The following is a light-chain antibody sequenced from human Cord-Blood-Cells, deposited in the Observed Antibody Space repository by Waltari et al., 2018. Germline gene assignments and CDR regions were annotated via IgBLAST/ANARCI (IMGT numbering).Light chain of an antibody. CDR1: QSVLYSSNNKNY. Sequence: DIVMTQSPDSLAVSLGERATINCKSSQSVLYSSNNKNYLAWYQQKPGQPPKLRIYWASTRESGVPDRFSGSGSGTDFTLTISSLQAEDVAVYYCQQYDSTPPYTFGQGTKLEIK. V-gene: IGKV4-1*01. J-gene: IGKJ2*01. CDR3: QQYDSTPPYT. CDR2: WAS.